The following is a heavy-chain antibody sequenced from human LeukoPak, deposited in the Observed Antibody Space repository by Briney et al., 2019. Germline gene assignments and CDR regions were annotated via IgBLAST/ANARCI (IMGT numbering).Heavy chain of an antibody. V-gene: IGHV1-3*01. CDR2: INAGNGNI. D-gene: IGHD2-15*01. J-gene: IGHJ6*02. CDR1: GHTSTTYA. CDR3: ARDRTLGYCSGGSCYYGMDV. Sequence: ASVKVSCKASGHTSTTYAIHWVRQAPGQGLEWMGWINAGNGNIKYSQKFQGRVTITGDTSASTAYMELSSLRSEDTAVYYCARDRTLGYCSGGSCYYGMDVWGQGTTVTVSS.